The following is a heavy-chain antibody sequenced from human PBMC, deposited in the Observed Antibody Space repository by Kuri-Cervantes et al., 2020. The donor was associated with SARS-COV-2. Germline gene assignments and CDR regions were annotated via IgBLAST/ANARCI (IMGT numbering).Heavy chain of an antibody. CDR3: ARWPPGGYRPQDAFDV. V-gene: IGHV4-39*01. J-gene: IGHJ3*01. D-gene: IGHD1-26*01. CDR2: IHYRETT. CDR1: GGSIGGSGYY. Sequence: GSLRLSCPFSGGSIGGSGYYWAWIRQPPGKGLEWIGHIHYRETTYYNPSLKSPSPISVDTSKNQFPLTLNAVTAADTAVDSWARWPPGGYRPQDAFDVWGQGTMVTVSS.